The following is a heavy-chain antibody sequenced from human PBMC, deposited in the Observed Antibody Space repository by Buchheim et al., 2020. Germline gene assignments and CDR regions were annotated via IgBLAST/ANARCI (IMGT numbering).Heavy chain of an antibody. CDR2: IDSSSRTI. J-gene: IGHJ4*02. V-gene: IGHV3-48*02. Sequence: EVQLVESGGDLVQPGESLRLSCVVSGFKFSDYSMNWVRQAPGKGLEWISYIDSSSRTIYYADSVKGRFTVSRDNAKNSLYLQMNSLTNDDAAVYYCAREVPTVISDYWGQGTL. D-gene: IGHD4-17*01. CDR1: GFKFSDYS. CDR3: AREVPTVISDY.